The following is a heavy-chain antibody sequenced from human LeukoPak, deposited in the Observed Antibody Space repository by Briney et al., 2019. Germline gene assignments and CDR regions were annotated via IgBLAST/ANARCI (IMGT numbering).Heavy chain of an antibody. CDR1: GGSISSSNW. J-gene: IGHJ5*02. CDR2: IYHSGST. CDR3: ARMWSTATSGWNWFDP. Sequence: PSGTLSLTCAVSGGSISSSNWWSWVRQPPGRGLEWIGEIYHSGSTNYNPSLKSRVTISVDKSKNQFSLKLSSVTAADTAVYYCARMWSTATSGWNWFDPWGQGTLVTVSS. D-gene: IGHD6-13*01. V-gene: IGHV4-4*02.